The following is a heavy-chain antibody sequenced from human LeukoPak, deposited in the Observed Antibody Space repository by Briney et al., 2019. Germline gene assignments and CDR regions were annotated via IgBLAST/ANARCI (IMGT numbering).Heavy chain of an antibody. V-gene: IGHV1-69*04. CDR1: GGTFSSYA. J-gene: IGHJ4*02. D-gene: IGHD5-12*01. CDR3: AREQEIGWKGATIEWYFDY. Sequence: GASVKVSCKASGGTFSSYAIGWVRQAPGQGLEWMGRIIPIFGIANYAQKFQGRVTITADKSTSTAYMELSSLRSEDTAVYYCAREQEIGWKGATIEWYFDYWGQGTLVTVSS. CDR2: IIPIFGIA.